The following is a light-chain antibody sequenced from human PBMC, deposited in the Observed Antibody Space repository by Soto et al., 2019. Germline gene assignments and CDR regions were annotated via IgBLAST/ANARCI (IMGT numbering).Light chain of an antibody. CDR1: QSVSSY. CDR3: QQRSNWSPCT. Sequence: EIFLTQFPATLSFAPGERATLCCRSSQSVSSYLVGCQQKTAQAATLLLYDAANRGAGSPARLCGGGSGRDVIITISSIVPEDFVVYYCQQRSNWSPCTFGQGTKVDIK. CDR2: DAA. J-gene: IGKJ1*01. V-gene: IGKV3-11*02.